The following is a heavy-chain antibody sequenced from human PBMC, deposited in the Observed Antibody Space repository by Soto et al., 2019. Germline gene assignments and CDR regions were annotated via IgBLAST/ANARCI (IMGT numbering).Heavy chain of an antibody. V-gene: IGHV6-1*01. CDR2: TYYRSKWYN. J-gene: IGHJ6*02. D-gene: IGHD1-26*01. CDR3: ARDEGNSGSYSLLGYYYYGMDV. Sequence: SQTLSLTCAISGDSVSSNSAAWNWIRQSPSRGLEWLGRTYYRSKWYNDYAVSVKSRITINPDTSKNQFSLQLNSVTPEDTAVYYCARDEGNSGSYSLLGYYYYGMDVWGQGTTVTV. CDR1: GDSVSSNSAA.